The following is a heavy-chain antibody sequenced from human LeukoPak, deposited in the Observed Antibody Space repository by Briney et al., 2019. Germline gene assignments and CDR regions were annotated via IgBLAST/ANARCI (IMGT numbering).Heavy chain of an antibody. V-gene: IGHV4-4*09. J-gene: IGHJ4*02. CDR2: IYTSGST. Sequence: SETLSLTCTVSGGSISSYYWSWIRQPPGKGLEWIGYIYTSGSTNYNPSLKSRVTISVDTSKNQFSLKLSSVTAADTAVYYCARCNPYFDYWGQGTLVTVSS. CDR3: ARCNPYFDY. CDR1: GGSISSYY. D-gene: IGHD1-14*01.